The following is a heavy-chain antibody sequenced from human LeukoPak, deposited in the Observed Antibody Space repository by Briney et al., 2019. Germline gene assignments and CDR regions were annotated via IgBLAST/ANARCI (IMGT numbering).Heavy chain of an antibody. D-gene: IGHD3-16*01. V-gene: IGHV4-59*08. Sequence: SETLSLICTVSGGSLSSYYWTWIRQPPGKELEWIGYIYSSGNTNYNPSLKSRVTISVDTSKNQLSLKLSSVTAADTAVYYCARRGSRGLDYWGQGTLVTVSS. CDR2: IYSSGNT. CDR1: GGSLSSYY. J-gene: IGHJ4*02. CDR3: ARRGSRGLDY.